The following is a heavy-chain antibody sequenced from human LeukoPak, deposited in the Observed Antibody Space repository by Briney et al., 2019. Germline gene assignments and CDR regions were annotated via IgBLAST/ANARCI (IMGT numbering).Heavy chain of an antibody. CDR1: GFTFSSYS. CDR2: ISSSSSYI. V-gene: IGHV3-21*01. CDR3: ARGTVTTSPRRYFDL. J-gene: IGHJ2*01. Sequence: GGSLRLSCAASGFTFSSYSMNWVRQAPGKGLEWVSSISSSSSYIYYADSVKGRFTISRDNAKNSLYLQMNSLRAEDTAVYYCARGTVTTSPRRYFDLWGRGTLVTVSS. D-gene: IGHD4-17*01.